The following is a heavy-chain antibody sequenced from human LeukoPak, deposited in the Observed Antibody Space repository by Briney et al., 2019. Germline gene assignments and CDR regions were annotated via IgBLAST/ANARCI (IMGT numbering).Heavy chain of an antibody. CDR2: IYYSGST. D-gene: IGHD1-1*01. V-gene: IGHV4-39*07. J-gene: IGHJ5*02. CDR3: ARRPGYPNWFDP. CDR1: GGSISSSRYY. Sequence: ASETLSLTCTVSGGSISSSRYYWGWIRQPPVKGLEWIGSIYYSGSTYYNPSLKSRVTISVDTSKNQFSLKLSSVTAADTAVYYCARRPGYPNWFDPWGQGTLVTVSS.